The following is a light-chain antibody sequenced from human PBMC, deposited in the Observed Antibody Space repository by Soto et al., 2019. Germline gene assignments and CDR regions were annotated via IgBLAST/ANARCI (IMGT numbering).Light chain of an antibody. CDR3: AAWDDSLSVV. Sequence: QPVLTQPPSASGTPGQRVTISCSGSSSNIGSNYVYWYQQLPGTAPKLLIYRNNQRPSGVPDRFSGSKSGTSASLAISGLRSEDKADYYCAAWDDSLSVVFGGGTKLTVL. CDR2: RNN. CDR1: SSNIGSNY. J-gene: IGLJ2*01. V-gene: IGLV1-47*01.